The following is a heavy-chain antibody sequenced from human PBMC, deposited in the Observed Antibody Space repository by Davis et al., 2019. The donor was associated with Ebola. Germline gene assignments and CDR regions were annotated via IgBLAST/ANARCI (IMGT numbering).Heavy chain of an antibody. D-gene: IGHD6-13*01. J-gene: IGHJ4*02. CDR3: AKVGYSSSWPFDY. Sequence: PGGSLRLSCAASGFTFSSYGMHWVRQAPGKGLEWVAFIRYDGSNKYYADSVKGRFTISRDNSKNTLYLQMNSLRAEDTAVYYCAKVGYSSSWPFDYWGQGTLVTVSS. CDR2: IRYDGSNK. V-gene: IGHV3-30*02. CDR1: GFTFSSYG.